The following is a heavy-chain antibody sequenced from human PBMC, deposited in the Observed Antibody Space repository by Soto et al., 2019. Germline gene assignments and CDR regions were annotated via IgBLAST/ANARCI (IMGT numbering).Heavy chain of an antibody. D-gene: IGHD3-10*01. V-gene: IGHV3-21*01. CDR3: ARDRWLLWFRELLSYYYGMDV. CDR2: ISSSSSYI. J-gene: IGHJ6*02. CDR1: GFTFSSYS. Sequence: EVQLVESGGGLVKPGGSLRLSCAASGFTFSSYSMNWVRQAPGKGLEWVSSISSSSSYIYYADSVKGRFTISRDNAKNSLYLKMNSLRAEDTAVYYCARDRWLLWFRELLSYYYGMDVWGQGTTVTVSS.